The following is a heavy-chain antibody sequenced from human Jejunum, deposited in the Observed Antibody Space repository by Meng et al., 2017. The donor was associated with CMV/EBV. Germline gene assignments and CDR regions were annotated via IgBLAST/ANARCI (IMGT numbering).Heavy chain of an antibody. CDR2: LHPNTGGA. Sequence: SGYPFTGYSFQSVRPAPGQGLELMGWLHPNTGGAPYLQKFEGRVTMTRDTTLSTGDMEMTSLGPDDTAVYYCAKVIATTRPGSPLDSWGQGTLVTVSS. J-gene: IGHJ4*02. CDR1: GYPFTGYS. D-gene: IGHD2-21*01. V-gene: IGHV1-2*02. CDR3: AKVIATTRPGSPLDS.